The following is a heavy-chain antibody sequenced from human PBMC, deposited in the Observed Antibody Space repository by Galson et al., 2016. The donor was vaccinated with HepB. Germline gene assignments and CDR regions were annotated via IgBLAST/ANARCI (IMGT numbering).Heavy chain of an antibody. CDR1: GFNFSTYS. D-gene: IGHD3-10*01. V-gene: IGHV3-21*01. CDR2: ISSYSNYI. CDR3: ATGHRSGGSGSYYDY. Sequence: SLRLSCAASGFNFSTYSMNWVRQAPVKGLEWVSSISSYSNYIYYADSVKGRFTISRDNAKNSLFLHMNSLRAEDTALYYCATGHRSGGSGSYYDYWGQGILVTVSS. J-gene: IGHJ4*02.